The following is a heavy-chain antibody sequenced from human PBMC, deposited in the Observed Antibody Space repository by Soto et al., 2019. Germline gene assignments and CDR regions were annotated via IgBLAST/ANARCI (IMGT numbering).Heavy chain of an antibody. J-gene: IGHJ4*02. V-gene: IGHV3-7*01. CDR2: IKQDGSEK. CDR3: ARVFGYYNSSGAFDY. CDR1: GFTFSSYW. D-gene: IGHD3-22*01. Sequence: GGSLRLSCAASGFTFSSYWMSWVRQAPGKGLEWVANIKQDGSEKYYVDSVKGRFTISRDNAKNSLYLQMNSLRAEDTAVYYCARVFGYYNSSGAFDYWGQGNLVTVSS.